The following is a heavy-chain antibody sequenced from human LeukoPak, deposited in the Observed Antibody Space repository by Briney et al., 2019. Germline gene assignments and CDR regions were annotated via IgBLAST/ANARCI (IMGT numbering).Heavy chain of an antibody. V-gene: IGHV3-53*01. D-gene: IGHD2-2*01. Sequence: PGGSLRLSCAASGFTFGDYGMSWVRQAPGKGLEGVSVIYSGGSTYYADSVKGRFTISRDNSKNTLYLQMNSLRAEDTAVYYCAREREDIVVVPAATTAYYYYYYMDVWGKGTTVTISS. CDR3: AREREDIVVVPAATTAYYYYYYMDV. CDR1: GFTFGDYG. CDR2: IYSGGST. J-gene: IGHJ6*03.